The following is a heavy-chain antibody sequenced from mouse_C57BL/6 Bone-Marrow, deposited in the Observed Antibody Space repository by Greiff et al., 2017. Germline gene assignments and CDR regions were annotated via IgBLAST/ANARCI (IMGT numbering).Heavy chain of an antibody. CDR1: GFSFNTYA. J-gene: IGHJ4*01. CDR3: VRAYSNYRYYYAMDY. D-gene: IGHD2-5*01. Sequence: EVQLQESGGGLVQPKGSLKLSCAASGFSFNTYAMNWVRQAPGKGLEWVARIRSKSNNYATYYADSVKDRFTISRDDSESMLYLQMNNLKTEDTAMYYCVRAYSNYRYYYAMDYWGQGTSVTVSS. V-gene: IGHV10-1*01. CDR2: IRSKSNNYAT.